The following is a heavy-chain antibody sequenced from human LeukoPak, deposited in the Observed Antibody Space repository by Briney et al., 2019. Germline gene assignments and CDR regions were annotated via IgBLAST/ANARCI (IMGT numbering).Heavy chain of an antibody. D-gene: IGHD3-22*01. J-gene: IGHJ2*01. CDR1: GYIFTSYG. V-gene: IGHV1-18*01. CDR2: ISANNGNT. Sequence: ASVKVSCKASGYIFTSYGISWVRQAPGQGLEWMGWISANNGNTNHEHKLQGRVTMTTDTPTSTAYMELRNLRSDDTAVYYCARVIDWYFDLWGRGTLVTVSS. CDR3: ARVIDWYFDL.